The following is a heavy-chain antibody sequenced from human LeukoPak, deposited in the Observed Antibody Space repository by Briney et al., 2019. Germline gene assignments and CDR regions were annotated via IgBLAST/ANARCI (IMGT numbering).Heavy chain of an antibody. CDR3: ARDLDYHGTLYYFDY. CDR2: ISYDGSNK. Sequence: GRSLRLSCAASGFTFSSYAMHWVRQAPGKGLEWVAVISYDGSNKYYADSVKGRFTISRDNSKNTLYLQMNSPRAEDTAVYYCARDLDYHGTLYYFDYWGQGTLVTVSS. J-gene: IGHJ4*02. CDR1: GFTFSSYA. V-gene: IGHV3-30-3*01. D-gene: IGHD3-16*01.